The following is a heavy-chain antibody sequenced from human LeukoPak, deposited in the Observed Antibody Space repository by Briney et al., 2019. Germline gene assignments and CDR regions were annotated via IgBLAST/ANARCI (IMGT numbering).Heavy chain of an antibody. D-gene: IGHD5-12*01. CDR3: ARSAAAGRIVATFDY. Sequence: PGGSLRLSCAASGFTFSSNAMHWVRQAPGKGLEWVAIISYDGSNKYYADSVKGRFTISRDKSKNTLYLQMNRLRGEDTAVSYCARSAAAGRIVATFDYWGQGTLVTVSS. V-gene: IGHV3-30*04. J-gene: IGHJ4*02. CDR2: ISYDGSNK. CDR1: GFTFSSNA.